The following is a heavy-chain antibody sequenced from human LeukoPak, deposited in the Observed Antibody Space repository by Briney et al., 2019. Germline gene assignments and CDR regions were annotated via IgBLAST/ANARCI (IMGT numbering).Heavy chain of an antibody. CDR2: IYYSGST. Sequence: SETLSLTCTVSGGSISSSSYYWGWIRQPPGKGLEWIGSIYYSGSTYYNPSLKSRVTISVDTSKNQFSLKLSSVTAADTAVYYCARHSNWKVDYWGQGTLVTVS. CDR3: ARHSNWKVDY. V-gene: IGHV4-39*01. D-gene: IGHD1-1*01. J-gene: IGHJ4*02. CDR1: GGSISSSSYY.